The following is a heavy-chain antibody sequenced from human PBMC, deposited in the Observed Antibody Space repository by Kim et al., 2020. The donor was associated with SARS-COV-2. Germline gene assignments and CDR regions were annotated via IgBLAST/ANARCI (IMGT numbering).Heavy chain of an antibody. V-gene: IGHV3-33*06. CDR3: AKEVAAAGGSFDY. Sequence: GGSLRLSCAASGFTFSSYAMHWVRQAPGKGLEWVAVIWYDGSNKYYADSVKGRFTISRDNSKNTLYLQMNSLRADDTAVYYCAKEVAAAGGSFDYWGQGTLVTVSS. D-gene: IGHD6-13*01. J-gene: IGHJ4*02. CDR1: GFTFSSYA. CDR2: IWYDGSNK.